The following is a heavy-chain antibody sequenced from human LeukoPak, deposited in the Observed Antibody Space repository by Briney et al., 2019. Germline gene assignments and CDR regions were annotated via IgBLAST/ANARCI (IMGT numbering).Heavy chain of an antibody. CDR2: IKSKTDGGTT. CDR3: TTDSSSSWYFYYYYYMDV. J-gene: IGHJ6*03. Sequence: GGSLRLSCAASGFTFTNAWMSWVRQAPGKGLEWVGRIKSKTDGGTTDYAAPVKGRFTISRDDSKNTLYLQMNSLKTEDTAVYYCTTDSSSSWYFYYYYYMDVWGKGTTVTVSS. D-gene: IGHD6-13*01. CDR1: GFTFTNAW. V-gene: IGHV3-15*01.